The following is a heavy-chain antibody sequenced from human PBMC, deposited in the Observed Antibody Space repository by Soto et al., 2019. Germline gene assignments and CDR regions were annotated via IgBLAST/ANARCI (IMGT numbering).Heavy chain of an antibody. Sequence: QVQLVESGGGLVKPGGSLRLSCAVSGFTFSDYYMTWIRQAPGKGLEWVSYISSSTSHTNYADSVKGRFTISRDNAKNSLFLQMNSLRAEDTAVYYCARVRGAAADDFDFWGQGTLVTVSS. D-gene: IGHD6-13*01. V-gene: IGHV3-11*05. CDR2: ISSSTSHT. CDR1: GFTFSDYY. J-gene: IGHJ4*02. CDR3: ARVRGAAADDFDF.